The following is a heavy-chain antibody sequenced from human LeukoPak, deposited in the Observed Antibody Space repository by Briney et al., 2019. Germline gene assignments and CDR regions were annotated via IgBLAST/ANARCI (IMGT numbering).Heavy chain of an antibody. CDR3: ARRRQDDY. CDR1: GFTFSNYS. V-gene: IGHV3-48*01. J-gene: IGHJ4*02. Sequence: GGSLRLSCAASGFTFSNYSMNWVRRAPGKGLEWVSYISSSSSTIYYADSVKGRFTISRDNAKNSLYLQMNSLRAEDTAVYYCARRRQDDYWGQGTLVTVSS. CDR2: ISSSSSTI.